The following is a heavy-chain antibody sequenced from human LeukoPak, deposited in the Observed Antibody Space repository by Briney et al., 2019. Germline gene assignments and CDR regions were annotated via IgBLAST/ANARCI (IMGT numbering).Heavy chain of an antibody. D-gene: IGHD6-19*01. CDR1: GFTFNNAW. CDR3: TTDRPQGAVADFDY. CDR2: IKSKTDGGTT. Sequence: PGGSLRLSCAASGFTFNNAWMNWVRQAPGKGLEWVGRIKSKTDGGTTDYAAPVKGRFTISRDDSKNTLYLQMNSLKTEDTAVYYCTTDRPQGAVADFDYWGQGTLVTVSS. V-gene: IGHV3-15*01. J-gene: IGHJ4*02.